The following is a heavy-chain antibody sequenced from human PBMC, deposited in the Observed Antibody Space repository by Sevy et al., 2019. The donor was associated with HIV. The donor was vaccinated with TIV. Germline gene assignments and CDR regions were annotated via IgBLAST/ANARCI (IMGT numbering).Heavy chain of an antibody. D-gene: IGHD3-22*01. J-gene: IGHJ4*02. CDR3: ARELADDSSGYYPDY. Sequence: ASVKVSCKASGYTFTGYYMHWVRQAPGQGLEWMGWINPNSGGTNYAQKFQGRVTMTRDTSISTAYMELRRLRSDDTAVDYCARELADDSSGYYPDYWGQGTLVTVSS. CDR1: GYTFTGYY. V-gene: IGHV1-2*02. CDR2: INPNSGGT.